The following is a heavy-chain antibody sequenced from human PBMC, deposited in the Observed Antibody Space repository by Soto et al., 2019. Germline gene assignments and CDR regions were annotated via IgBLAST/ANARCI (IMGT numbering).Heavy chain of an antibody. CDR1: GYTFTSYD. CDR3: ARHPPRMVRGSYYYYGMDV. V-gene: IGHV1-8*01. CDR2: MNPNSGNT. Sequence: ASVKVSCKASGYTFTSYDINWVRQATGQGLEWMGWMNPNSGNTGYAQKFQGRVTMTRNTSISTAYLQWSSLKASDTAMYYCARHPPRMVRGSYYYYGMDVWGQGTTVTVSS. D-gene: IGHD3-10*01. J-gene: IGHJ6*02.